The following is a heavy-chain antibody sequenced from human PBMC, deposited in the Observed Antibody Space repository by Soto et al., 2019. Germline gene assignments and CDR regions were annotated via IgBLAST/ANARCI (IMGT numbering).Heavy chain of an antibody. V-gene: IGHV3-48*02. CDR3: VGDSPLHDS. CDR2: ISSRGTTI. CDR1: GFTVSSYS. J-gene: IGHJ4*02. Sequence: GGSLRLSCAASGFTVSSYSMNWVRQAPGKGLEWLSYISSRGTTIYYADSVTGRFTISRDNAKNSLYLQMNSLTDDDTAVYYCVGDSPLHDSCRQGALDTVSS.